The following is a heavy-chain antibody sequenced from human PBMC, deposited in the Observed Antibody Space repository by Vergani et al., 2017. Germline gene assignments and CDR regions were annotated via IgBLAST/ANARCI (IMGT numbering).Heavy chain of an antibody. CDR1: GFTFSSYG. CDR3: AKDDELRYYYYMDV. D-gene: IGHD1-7*01. J-gene: IGHJ6*03. V-gene: IGHV3-30*18. Sequence: QVQLVESGGGVVQPGRSLRLSCAASGFTFSSYGMHWVRQAPGKGLEWVAVISYDGSNKYYADSVKGRLTISRDNSKNTLYLQMNSLRAEDTAVYYCAKDDELRYYYYMDVWGKGTTVTVSS. CDR2: ISYDGSNK.